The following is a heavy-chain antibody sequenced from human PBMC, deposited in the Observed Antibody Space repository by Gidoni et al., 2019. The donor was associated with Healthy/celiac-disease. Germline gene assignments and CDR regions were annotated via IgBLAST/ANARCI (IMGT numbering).Heavy chain of an antibody. D-gene: IGHD3-22*01. J-gene: IGHJ4*02. Sequence: EVQLVESGGGLVKHGGSLILLCAASGFTFSSYSMNWVRQAQGKGLEWVSSIGSSSSYIYYADSVKSQFTISRDNAKISLYLQINSLRAEDTAVYYCARAAGYDSSLLDFDYWGQGTLVTVSS. CDR2: IGSSSSYI. V-gene: IGHV3-21*01. CDR1: GFTFSSYS. CDR3: ARAAGYDSSLLDFDY.